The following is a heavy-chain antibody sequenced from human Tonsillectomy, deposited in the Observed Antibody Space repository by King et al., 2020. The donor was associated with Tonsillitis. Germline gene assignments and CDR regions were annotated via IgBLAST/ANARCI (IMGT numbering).Heavy chain of an antibody. D-gene: IGHD3-9*01. J-gene: IGHJ6*02. CDR3: ATTGKGSYDILTDALFYYYGMDV. CDR2: INPSGGGT. V-gene: IGHV1-46*01. Sequence: AQLVQSGAEVKKPGASVKVSCKASGYTFTIYYMHWVRQAPGQGLEWMGIINPSGGGTRYAQKFQGRVTMTSDTSTSTFYMELSSLRSEDTAVYSCATTGKGSYDILTDALFYYYGMDVWGQGTTVTVSS. CDR1: GYTFTIYY.